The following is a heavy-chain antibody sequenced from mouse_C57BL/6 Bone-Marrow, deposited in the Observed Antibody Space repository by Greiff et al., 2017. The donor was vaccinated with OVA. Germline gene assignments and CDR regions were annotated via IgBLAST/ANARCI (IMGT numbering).Heavy chain of an antibody. D-gene: IGHD2-4*01. CDR3: ARLTYYDYDAYAMDY. CDR2: IDPSDSYT. CDR1: GYTFTSYW. V-gene: IGHV1-69*01. Sequence: QVQLQQSGAELVMPGASVKLSCKASGYTFTSYWMHWVKQRPGQGLEWIGEIDPSDSYTNYNQKFKGKSTLTVDHSSSTAYMQLSSLTSEDSAVYYCARLTYYDYDAYAMDYWGQGTSVTVSS. J-gene: IGHJ4*01.